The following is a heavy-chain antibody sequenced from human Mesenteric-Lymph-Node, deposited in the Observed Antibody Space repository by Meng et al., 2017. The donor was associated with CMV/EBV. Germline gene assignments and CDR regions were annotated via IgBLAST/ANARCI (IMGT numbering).Heavy chain of an antibody. D-gene: IGHD2-2*01. V-gene: IGHV3-48*03. CDR1: GFTFSYYE. CDR2: ISNTGSTK. CDR3: ARQPLQDTVVVPAAMGREGFDY. Sequence: GGSLRLSCAASGFTFSYYEMNWVRQAPGKGLEWISYISNTGSTKYYADSVKGRFTISRDNANNSLYLQMSSLRAEDTAVYYCARQPLQDTVVVPAAMGREGFDYWGQGTLVTVSS. J-gene: IGHJ4*02.